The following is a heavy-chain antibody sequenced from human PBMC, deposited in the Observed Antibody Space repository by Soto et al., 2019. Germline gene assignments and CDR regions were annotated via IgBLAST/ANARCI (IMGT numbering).Heavy chain of an antibody. CDR3: ARGSTIEMAATRGYAFDI. V-gene: IGHV1-69*13. CDR2: IIPIFGTA. D-gene: IGHD5-12*01. CDR1: GGTFSSYA. Sequence: SVNVSCKASGGTFSSYAISWVRQAPGQGLEWMGGIIPIFGTANYAQKFQGRVTITADESTSTAYMELSSLRSEDTAVYYCARGSTIEMAATRGYAFDIWGQGTMVTVSS. J-gene: IGHJ3*02.